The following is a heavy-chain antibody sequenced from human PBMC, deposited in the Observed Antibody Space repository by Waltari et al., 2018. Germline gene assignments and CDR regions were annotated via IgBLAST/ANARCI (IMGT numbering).Heavy chain of an antibody. V-gene: IGHV4-39*07. J-gene: IGHJ4*02. CDR2: IYYSGST. Sequence: QVQLQESGPGLVKPSETLSLTCSVSGAYFESSSHYWGWVRQPPGQGLEWIGSIYYSGSTYYNPSLKSRVNMSVDTANYQFSLKVTSVTAADTAIYYCARTAYDHLTGYPTLDHWGQGILVTVSS. CDR1: GAYFESSSHY. CDR3: ARTAYDHLTGYPTLDH. D-gene: IGHD3-9*01.